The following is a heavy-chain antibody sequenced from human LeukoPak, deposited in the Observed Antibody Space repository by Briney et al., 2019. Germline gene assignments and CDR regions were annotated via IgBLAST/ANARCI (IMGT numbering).Heavy chain of an antibody. J-gene: IGHJ4*02. Sequence: ASVKVSCKASGYNLSSYGISWVRQAPGRGLEWMGGIIPIFGTANYAQKFQGRVTITADESTSTAYMELSSLRSEDTAVYYCARGDYGGPSSYFDYWGQGTLVTVSS. CDR2: IIPIFGTA. D-gene: IGHD4-23*01. V-gene: IGHV1-69*13. CDR3: ARGDYGGPSSYFDY. CDR1: GYNLSSYG.